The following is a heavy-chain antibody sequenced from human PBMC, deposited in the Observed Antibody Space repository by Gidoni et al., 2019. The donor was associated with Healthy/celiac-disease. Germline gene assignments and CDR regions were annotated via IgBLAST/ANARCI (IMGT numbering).Heavy chain of an antibody. CDR1: GHTFTSYY. CDR2: INPSGGST. J-gene: IGHJ3*02. Sequence: QVQLVQSGAEVKKPGASVQVSCKASGHTFTSYYMHWVRQAPGQGLEWLGIINPSGGSTSYAQKFQGRVTMTRDTSTSTVYMELSSLRSEDTAVYYCARDYDILTGYYPHAFDIWGQGTMVTVSS. V-gene: IGHV1-46*01. CDR3: ARDYDILTGYYPHAFDI. D-gene: IGHD3-9*01.